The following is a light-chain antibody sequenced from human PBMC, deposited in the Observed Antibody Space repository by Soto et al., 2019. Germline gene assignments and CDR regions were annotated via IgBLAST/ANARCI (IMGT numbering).Light chain of an antibody. J-gene: IGKJ1*01. Sequence: EIRVTQSPSSLSASIGDRVTITCRASQRITNRLNWYQHRPGKAPRLLIYAASSLESGVPSRFSGSASGTDFTLTITSLQLEDFATYFCQQSYNSPQTFGQGTKV. V-gene: IGKV1-39*01. CDR2: AAS. CDR3: QQSYNSPQT. CDR1: QRITNR.